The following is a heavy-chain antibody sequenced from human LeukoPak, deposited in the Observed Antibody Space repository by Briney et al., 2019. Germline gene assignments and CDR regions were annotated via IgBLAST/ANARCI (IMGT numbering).Heavy chain of an antibody. CDR3: ARDLGGPFDY. V-gene: IGHV3-9*01. CDR2: ISWNSGSI. CDR1: GFTFDDYA. J-gene: IGHJ4*02. Sequence: PGGSLRLSCAASGFTFDDYAMHWVRQAPGKGLEWVSGISWNSGSIGYADSVKGRFTISRDNAKNSLYLQMNSLRAEDTAVYYCARDLGGPFDYWGQGTLVTVSS. D-gene: IGHD1-26*01.